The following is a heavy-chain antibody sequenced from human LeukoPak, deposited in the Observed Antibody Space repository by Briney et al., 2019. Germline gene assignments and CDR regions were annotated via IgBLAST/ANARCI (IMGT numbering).Heavy chain of an antibody. CDR2: IYYSGST. CDR1: GGSIISYY. D-gene: IGHD5-18*01. V-gene: IGHV4-59*12. J-gene: IGHJ5*02. CDR3: ARGGRWIQLRFDP. Sequence: SETLSLPCTVSGGSIISYYWNWIRQPPGKGLEWIGYIYYSGSTNYNPSLKSRVTISVDTSKNQFSLKLSSVTAADTAVYYCARGGRWIQLRFDPSGQGTLVTVSS.